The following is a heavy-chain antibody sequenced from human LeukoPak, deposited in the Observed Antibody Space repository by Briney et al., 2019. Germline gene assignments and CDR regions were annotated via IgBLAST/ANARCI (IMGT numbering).Heavy chain of an antibody. CDR3: ARHGGCSGNPMPFDS. CDR2: IYYSGTT. Sequence: SETLSLTCTVSGGSISSYYWSWIRQPPGKGLEWIAYIYYSGTTNYNPSLKSRVTISVDTSKNQFSLKLSSVTAADTAVYYCARHGGCSGNPMPFDSWGQGTLVTVSS. V-gene: IGHV4-59*08. J-gene: IGHJ4*02. D-gene: IGHD4-23*01. CDR1: GGSISSYY.